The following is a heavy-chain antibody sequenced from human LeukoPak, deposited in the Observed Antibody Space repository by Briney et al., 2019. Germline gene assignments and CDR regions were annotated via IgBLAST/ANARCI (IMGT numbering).Heavy chain of an antibody. CDR1: GFTFSSYS. CDR3: ARGSVTQGY. Sequence: PGGSLRLSCAASGFTFSSYSMNWVRQAPGKGLEWVSYISSTSSTIYYAASLKARFTISRHNPKTSLSPQLTSLRPHATARYYCARGSVTQGYWGQGTLVTVSS. D-gene: IGHD1-14*01. J-gene: IGHJ4*02. V-gene: IGHV3-48*01. CDR2: ISSTSSTI.